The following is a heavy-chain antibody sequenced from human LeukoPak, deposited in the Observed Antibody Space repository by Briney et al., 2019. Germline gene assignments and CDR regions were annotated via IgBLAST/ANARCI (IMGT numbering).Heavy chain of an antibody. V-gene: IGHV3-30*02. CDR3: AKDRGGLYSGYDLVPITIDY. Sequence: GGSLRLSCAASGFTFSSYGMHWVRQAPGKGLEWVAFIRYDGSNKYYADSVKGRFTISRDNSKNTLYLQMNSLRAEDTAVYYCAKDRGGLYSGYDLVPITIDYWGQGTLVTVSS. CDR1: GFTFSSYG. CDR2: IRYDGSNK. D-gene: IGHD5-12*01. J-gene: IGHJ4*02.